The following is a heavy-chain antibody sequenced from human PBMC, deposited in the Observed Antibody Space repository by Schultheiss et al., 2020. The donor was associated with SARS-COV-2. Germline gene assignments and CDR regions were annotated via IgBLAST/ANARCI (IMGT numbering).Heavy chain of an antibody. CDR3: ARGLANYDTSDLFDY. J-gene: IGHJ4*02. CDR1: GGSFSGYY. V-gene: IGHV4-34*01. CDR2: INHSGST. Sequence: SQTLSLTCAVYGGSFSGYYWSWIRQPPGKGLEWIGEINHSGSTNYNPSLKSRVTMSVDTSKNQFSLHLSSVTPEDTAVYYCARGLANYDTSDLFDYWGQGTMVTVSS. D-gene: IGHD3-22*01.